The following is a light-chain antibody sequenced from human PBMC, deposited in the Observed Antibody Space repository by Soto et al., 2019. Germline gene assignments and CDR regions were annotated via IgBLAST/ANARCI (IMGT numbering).Light chain of an antibody. CDR2: DAS. Sequence: EIVLTQSPATLSLSPGERATLSCRASQSVSSNLGWYQQKPGQAPRLLIYDASNRATGIPARFSGSGSGTDFTLTISSLEPEDFAVYNCQQRTNWPLTFGGGTKVEIK. J-gene: IGKJ4*01. CDR3: QQRTNWPLT. CDR1: QSVSSN. V-gene: IGKV3-11*01.